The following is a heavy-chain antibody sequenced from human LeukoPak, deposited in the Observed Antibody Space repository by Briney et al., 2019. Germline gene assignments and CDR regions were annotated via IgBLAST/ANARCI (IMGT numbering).Heavy chain of an antibody. CDR2: INHSGST. CDR1: GGSFSGYY. Sequence: SETLSLTCAVYGGSFSGYYWSWIRQPPGKGLEWIGEINHSGSTNYNPSLKSRVTISVDTSKNQFSLKLSSVTAADTAVYYCARGRSLLWFGKYNWFDPWGQGTLVTVSS. D-gene: IGHD3-10*01. J-gene: IGHJ5*02. V-gene: IGHV4-34*01. CDR3: ARGRSLLWFGKYNWFDP.